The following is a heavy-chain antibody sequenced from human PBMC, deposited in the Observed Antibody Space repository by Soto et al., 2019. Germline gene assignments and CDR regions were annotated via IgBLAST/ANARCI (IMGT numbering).Heavy chain of an antibody. CDR3: AGGRGWTTEY. CDR1: SGSISGYY. J-gene: IGHJ4*02. V-gene: IGHV4-59*01. D-gene: IGHD6-19*01. Sequence: SETLSLTCTVSSGSISGYYWNWIRQPPGKGLEWIANIYYGGRTIYNPSLKGRVSISVDTSKNMFSLTLNSVTAADTAVYYCAGGRGWTTEYWGQGTLVTVS. CDR2: IYYGGRT.